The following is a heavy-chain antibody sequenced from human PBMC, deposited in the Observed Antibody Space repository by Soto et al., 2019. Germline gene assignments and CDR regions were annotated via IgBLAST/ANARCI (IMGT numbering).Heavy chain of an antibody. J-gene: IGHJ4*02. CDR1: GFTFSSYA. V-gene: IGHV3-23*01. D-gene: IGHD5-18*01. CDR2: ISGSGGST. Sequence: GGSLRLSCAASGFTFSSYAMSWVRQAPGKGLEWVSAISGSGGSTYYADSVKGRLTISRDNSKNTLYLQMNSLRAEDTAVYYCAKSRYSYGSFDYWGQGTLVTVSS. CDR3: AKSRYSYGSFDY.